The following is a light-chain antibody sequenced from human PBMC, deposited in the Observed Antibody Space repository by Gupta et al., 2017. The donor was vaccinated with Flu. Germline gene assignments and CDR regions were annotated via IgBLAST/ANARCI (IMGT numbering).Light chain of an antibody. Sequence: EIVLTQSPVTLSLSPGERATLFCRASQSRITNYLAWYKHNPGQAPRRLIYETSRRANVSRDMCSGGGAGTDGILTIIRLEPEDSAVYYCQHYQNEHPKYTFGQGTKLEI. J-gene: IGKJ2*01. CDR1: QSRITNY. CDR2: ETS. CDR3: QHYQNEHPKYT. V-gene: IGKV3-20*01.